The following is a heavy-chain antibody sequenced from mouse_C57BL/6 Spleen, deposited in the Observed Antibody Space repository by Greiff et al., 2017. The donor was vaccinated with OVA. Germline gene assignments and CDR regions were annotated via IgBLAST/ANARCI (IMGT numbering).Heavy chain of an antibody. V-gene: IGHV7-3*01. Sequence: EVMLVESGGGLVQPGGSLSLSCAASGFTFTDYYMSWVRQPPGKALEWLGFIRNKANGYTTEYSASVKGRFTISRDNYQSILYLQMNALRAEDSATYYCARSNWSFDYWGQGTTLTVSS. CDR3: ARSNWSFDY. CDR1: GFTFTDYY. CDR2: IRNKANGYTT. D-gene: IGHD4-1*01. J-gene: IGHJ2*01.